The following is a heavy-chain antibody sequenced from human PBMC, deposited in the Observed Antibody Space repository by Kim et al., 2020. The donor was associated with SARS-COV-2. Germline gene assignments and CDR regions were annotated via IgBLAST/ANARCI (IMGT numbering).Heavy chain of an antibody. V-gene: IGHV1-46*01. CDR2: ISPTGGTS. CDR1: GDTFTTHS. Sequence: ASVKVSCKASGDTFTTHSMHWVRQAPGQGLEWMGVISPTGGTSSYAQKFQGRVAMTRDTSTSTVYMELSSLRSDDTAVYSCARGGGTGILDYWGQGALVT. D-gene: IGHD2-2*02. J-gene: IGHJ4*02. CDR3: ARGGGTGILDY.